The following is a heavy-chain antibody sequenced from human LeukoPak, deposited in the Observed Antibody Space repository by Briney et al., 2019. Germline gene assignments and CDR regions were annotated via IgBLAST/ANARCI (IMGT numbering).Heavy chain of an antibody. CDR2: IYYSGST. D-gene: IGHD6-19*01. Sequence: SETLSLTCTVSGCSISSYYWSWIRQPPGKGLEWIGYIYYSGSTNYNPSLKSRVTISVDTSKNQFSLKLSSVTAADTAVYYCARVPYSSGWVWFDPWGQGTLVTVSS. CDR1: GCSISSYY. J-gene: IGHJ5*02. CDR3: ARVPYSSGWVWFDP. V-gene: IGHV4-59*01.